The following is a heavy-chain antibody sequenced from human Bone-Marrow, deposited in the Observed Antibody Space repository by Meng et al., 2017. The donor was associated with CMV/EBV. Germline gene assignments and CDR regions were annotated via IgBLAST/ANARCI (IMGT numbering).Heavy chain of an antibody. V-gene: IGHV3-21*01. CDR1: GFTFSSYS. CDR2: ISSSSSYI. D-gene: IGHD2-2*01. CDR3: ARHVTLGYCSSTSCYPYYGMDV. J-gene: IGHJ6*02. Sequence: GGSLRLSWPASGFTFSSYSMNWVRQAPGKGLEWVSSISSSSSYIYYADSVKGRFTISSDNAKNSLYLQMNSLRAEDTAVYYCARHVTLGYCSSTSCYPYYGMDVWGQGTTVTVSS.